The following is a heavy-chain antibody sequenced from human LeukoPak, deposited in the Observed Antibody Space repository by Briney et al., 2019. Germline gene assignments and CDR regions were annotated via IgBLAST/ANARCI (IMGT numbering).Heavy chain of an antibody. Sequence: GGSLRLSCAASGFTFSSYDMHWVRQATGRGLEWVSAIGTAGDTYYPGSVKGRFTISRENAKNSLYLQMNSLRAEDTAVYYCARVAESSGLSGMDVWGQGTTVTVSS. CDR3: ARVAESSGLSGMDV. D-gene: IGHD6-19*01. CDR2: IGTAGDT. CDR1: GFTFSSYD. J-gene: IGHJ6*02. V-gene: IGHV3-13*01.